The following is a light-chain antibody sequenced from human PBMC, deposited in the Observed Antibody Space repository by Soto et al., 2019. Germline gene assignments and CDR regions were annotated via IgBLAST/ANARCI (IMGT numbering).Light chain of an antibody. J-gene: IGKJ5*01. CDR2: ADS. V-gene: IGKV1-39*01. CDR3: QQRYNWPIT. CDR1: QSISSY. Sequence: DIQMTQSPSSLSASVGDRVTITCRASQSISSYLNWYQQKPGKAPKLLIYADSNRATGIPARFSGSGSGRDFTLTISSLEPEDFSVYYCQQRYNWPITFGQGTRLEIK.